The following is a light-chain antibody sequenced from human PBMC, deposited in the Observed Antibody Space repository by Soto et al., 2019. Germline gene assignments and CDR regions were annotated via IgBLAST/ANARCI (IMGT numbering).Light chain of an antibody. CDR1: QTITTW. CDR2: DAY. V-gene: IGKV1-5*01. J-gene: IGKJ1*01. CDR3: KQYNSYSWT. Sequence: DLRVTQSPPTLSASVGDRVTITCRASQTITTWMAWYQQKPGKAPKLLIYDAYTLESGVPSRFSGSRSGTEFTLTIRSLQPDDFATYYCKQYNSYSWTFGQGTKVDIK.